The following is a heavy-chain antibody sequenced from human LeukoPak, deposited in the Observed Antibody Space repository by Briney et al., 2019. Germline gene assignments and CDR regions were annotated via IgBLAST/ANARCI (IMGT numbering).Heavy chain of an antibody. CDR3: ARGAPYYDILTGYSHYYFDY. V-gene: IGHV4-4*07. J-gene: IGHJ4*02. D-gene: IGHD3-9*01. CDR1: GGSISSYY. Sequence: SETLSLTCTVSGGSISSYYWSWIRQPAGKGLEWIGRIYTSGSTNYNPSLKSRVTMSVDTSKNQFSLKLSSVTAADTAVYYCARGAPYYDILTGYSHYYFDYWGQGTLVTVSS. CDR2: IYTSGST.